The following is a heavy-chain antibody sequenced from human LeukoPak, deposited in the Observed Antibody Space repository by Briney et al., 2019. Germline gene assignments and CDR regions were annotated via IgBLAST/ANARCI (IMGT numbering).Heavy chain of an antibody. D-gene: IGHD3-22*01. CDR2: IYPGDSDT. V-gene: IGHV5-51*01. Sequence: GESLQISCQGSGYSFTSYWIGWVRQMPGKGLEWMGIIYPGDSDTRYSPSFQGQVTISADKSISTAYLQWSSLKASDTAMYYCARQGVYYYDSSGYSPERFDYWGQGTLVTVSS. CDR3: ARQGVYYYDSSGYSPERFDY. J-gene: IGHJ4*02. CDR1: GYSFTSYW.